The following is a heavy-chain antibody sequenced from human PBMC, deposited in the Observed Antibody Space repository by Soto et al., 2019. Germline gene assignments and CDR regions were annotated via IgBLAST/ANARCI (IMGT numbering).Heavy chain of an antibody. CDR2: INHSGST. D-gene: IGHD4-17*01. CDR3: ARAHDYGAYLTFDY. CDR1: GGSFSGYY. Sequence: QVQLQQWGAGLLKPSETLSLTCAVYGGSFSGYYWSWIRQPPGKGLEWIGEINHSGSTNYNPSLKSRVTISVDTSKNQFSLKLSSVTAADTAVYYCARAHDYGAYLTFDYWGQGTLVIVSS. V-gene: IGHV4-34*01. J-gene: IGHJ4*02.